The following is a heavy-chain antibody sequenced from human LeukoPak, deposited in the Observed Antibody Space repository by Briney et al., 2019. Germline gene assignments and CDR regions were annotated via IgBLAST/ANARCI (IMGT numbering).Heavy chain of an antibody. V-gene: IGHV5-51*01. Sequence: GESLKISCKGSGYGFTTYWIGWVRQMPGKGLEWMGIIYPGDSDTRYSPSFQGQVTISADKSISTAYLQWSSLRASDTAMYYCARHADIAAADKWGQGTLVTVSS. CDR1: GYGFTTYW. D-gene: IGHD6-13*01. CDR2: IYPGDSDT. CDR3: ARHADIAAADK. J-gene: IGHJ4*02.